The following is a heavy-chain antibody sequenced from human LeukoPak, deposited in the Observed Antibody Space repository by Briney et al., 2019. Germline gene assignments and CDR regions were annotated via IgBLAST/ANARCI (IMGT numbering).Heavy chain of an antibody. CDR2: IYTSGST. Sequence: PSQTLSLTCTVSGGSISSGSYYWSWIRQPAGKGLEWIGRIYTSGSTNYNPSLKSRVTISLDTSENHFSMKLSSVTAADTAVYYCARVTTGGYYNYWGQGTLVTVSS. CDR3: ARVTTGGYYNY. J-gene: IGHJ4*02. V-gene: IGHV4-61*02. CDR1: GGSISSGSYY. D-gene: IGHD3-22*01.